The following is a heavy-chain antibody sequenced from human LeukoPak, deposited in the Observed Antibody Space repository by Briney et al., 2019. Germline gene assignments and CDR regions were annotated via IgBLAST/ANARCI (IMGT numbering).Heavy chain of an antibody. V-gene: IGHV4-59*01. CDR3: ARWGYLSDSSGPFDY. CDR2: IYYSGST. J-gene: IGHJ4*02. CDR1: GGSISSYY. Sequence: SETLSLTCTGSGGSISSYYWSWIRQPPGQGLEWIGYIYYSGSTNYNPALKSRATISVDASKNQFSLKLSSVTAAGVAVYYCARWGYLSDSSGPFDYWLQGTLVTVSS. D-gene: IGHD3-22*01.